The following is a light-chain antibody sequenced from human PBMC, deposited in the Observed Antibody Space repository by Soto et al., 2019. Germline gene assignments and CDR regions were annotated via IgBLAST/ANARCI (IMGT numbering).Light chain of an antibody. Sequence: EIVLTQSPGTLSLSPGERVTLSCRASQSVSSSYLTWYQQKPGQAPRLLIYGASTRATGIPARFSGSGSGTDFTLTISSLQPEDFAVYYCQQDYNLPWTFGQGTKVDIK. CDR1: QSVSSSY. J-gene: IGKJ1*01. CDR3: QQDYNLPWT. V-gene: IGKV3D-7*01. CDR2: GAS.